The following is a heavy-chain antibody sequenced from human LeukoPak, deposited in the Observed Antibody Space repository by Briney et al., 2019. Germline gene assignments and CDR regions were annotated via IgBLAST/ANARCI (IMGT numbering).Heavy chain of an antibody. CDR2: INPNSGGT. D-gene: IGHD2-21*02. CDR3: ARMFRGDSEYDP. CDR1: GYTFTSYY. V-gene: IGHV1-2*06. Sequence: ASVKVSCKASGYTFTSYYMHWVRQAPGQGLEWMGRINPNSGGTNYAQKFQGRVTMTRDTSISTAYMELSRLRSDDTAVYYCARMFRGDSEYDPWGQGTLVTVSS. J-gene: IGHJ5*01.